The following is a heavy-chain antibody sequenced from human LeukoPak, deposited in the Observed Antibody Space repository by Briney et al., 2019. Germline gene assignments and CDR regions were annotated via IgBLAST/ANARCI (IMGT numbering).Heavy chain of an antibody. CDR2: INANNGET. CDR3: SRDSTSGAVVDFNY. CDR1: GYSFTTFS. J-gene: IGHJ4*02. D-gene: IGHD3-16*01. Sequence: ASVKVSCKTSGYSFTTFSIAWVRQAPGQGLEWMGWINANNGETHYAQKFHDRVTMTTDTSTNTAYMELRGLKSDDSAMYYCSRDSTSGAVVDFNYWGKGTLVTVSS. V-gene: IGHV1-18*01.